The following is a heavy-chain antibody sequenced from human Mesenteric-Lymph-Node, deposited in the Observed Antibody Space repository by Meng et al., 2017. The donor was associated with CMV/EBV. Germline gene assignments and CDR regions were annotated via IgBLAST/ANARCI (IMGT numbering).Heavy chain of an antibody. Sequence: GASLKISCAASGFIFSSYSMNWVRQAPGKVLEWVSSISSSSSYIYYAESVKGRFTITKDNTRNAQNLQMSSLRDEDTAVYYCAKQVDYWGQGTLVTVSS. CDR3: AKQVDY. CDR1: GFIFSSYS. CDR2: ISSSSSYI. J-gene: IGHJ4*02. V-gene: IGHV3-21*01.